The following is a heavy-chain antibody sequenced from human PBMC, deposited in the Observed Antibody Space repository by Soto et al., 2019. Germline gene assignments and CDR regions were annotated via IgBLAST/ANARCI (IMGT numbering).Heavy chain of an antibody. Sequence: GGSLRLSCGASGFTFSSYSMNWVRQAPGKGLEWVSSISSSSSYIYYADSLKGRFTISRDNAKNSLYLQMNSLRAEDTAVYYCARGYCTIGVCYYYFDYWGQGTLVTVSS. CDR3: ARGYCTIGVCYYYFDY. V-gene: IGHV3-21*01. J-gene: IGHJ4*02. D-gene: IGHD2-8*01. CDR1: GFTFSSYS. CDR2: ISSSSSYI.